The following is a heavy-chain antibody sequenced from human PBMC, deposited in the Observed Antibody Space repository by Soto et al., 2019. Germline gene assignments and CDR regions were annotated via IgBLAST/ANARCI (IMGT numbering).Heavy chain of an antibody. D-gene: IGHD1-26*01. CDR1: GFTFRSYG. V-gene: IGHV3-33*01. CDR2: IWYDCSNY. J-gene: IGHJ3*02. Sequence: LRLSCAASGFTFRSYGMHWVRQASGKGLEWVSIIWYDCSNYYYADSVEGLFTIFRDNAKNSLYLQLNSFRAEDTAVYYCARGKFAYCGFDIWGQGTMVTVSS. CDR3: ARGKFAYCGFDI.